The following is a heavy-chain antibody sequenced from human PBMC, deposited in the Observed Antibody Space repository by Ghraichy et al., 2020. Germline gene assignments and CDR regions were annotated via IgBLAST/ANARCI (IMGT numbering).Heavy chain of an antibody. CDR2: IKSKTDGGTT. CDR1: GFTFSNAW. D-gene: IGHD3-22*01. V-gene: IGHV3-15*01. CDR3: TTDVYDSSGYYDFDFQH. Sequence: LSLTCAASGFTFSNAWMSWVRQAPGKGLEWVGRIKSKTDGGTTDYAAPVKGRFTISRDDSKNTLYLQMNSLKTEDTAVYYCTTDVYDSSGYYDFDFQHWGQGTLVTVSS. J-gene: IGHJ1*01.